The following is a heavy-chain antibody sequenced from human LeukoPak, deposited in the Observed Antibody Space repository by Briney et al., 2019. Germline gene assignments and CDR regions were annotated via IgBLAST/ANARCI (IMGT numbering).Heavy chain of an antibody. CDR3: AKDLEQWPAVPEY. J-gene: IGHJ4*02. V-gene: IGHV3-30*02. D-gene: IGHD6-19*01. Sequence: GGSLRLSCAASGFTFKTYGMHWVRQAPGKGLDWVASIEKDGSNKYYADSVKGQFTVSRDNSKNRLYLQMNGLRPEETALYYCAKDLEQWPAVPEYWGQGTLVIVSS. CDR2: IEKDGSNK. CDR1: GFTFKTYG.